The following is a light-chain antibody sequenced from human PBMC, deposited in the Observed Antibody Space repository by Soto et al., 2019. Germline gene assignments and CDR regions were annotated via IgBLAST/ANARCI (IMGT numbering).Light chain of an antibody. V-gene: IGKV1-39*01. CDR2: AAS. CDR3: QPSYSTPYT. CDR1: QSISSY. Sequence: DIQMTQAPSSLSASVGDRVTITCRASQSISSYLNWYQQKPGKAPKLLIYAASSLHSGVPSRFSGSGSGTDFTLPISSLQPEDFATYYCQPSYSTPYTFGHGTKVDIK. J-gene: IGKJ3*01.